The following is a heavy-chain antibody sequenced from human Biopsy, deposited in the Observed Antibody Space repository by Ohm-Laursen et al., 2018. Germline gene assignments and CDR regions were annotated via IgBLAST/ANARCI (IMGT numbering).Heavy chain of an antibody. CDR1: GFTFSSYA. V-gene: IGHV3-23*01. J-gene: IGHJ4*02. D-gene: IGHD3-22*01. CDR2: ITGSGDGA. CDR3: AKASRNYYDSTGYYFDY. Sequence: SPRLSCSASGFTFSSYAMNWVRQAPGRGLEWVSGITGSGDGAYYADSMRGRFTIARDNSRNTLYLQMNSLRADDTAVYYCAKASRNYYDSTGYYFDYWGQGTLVTVSS.